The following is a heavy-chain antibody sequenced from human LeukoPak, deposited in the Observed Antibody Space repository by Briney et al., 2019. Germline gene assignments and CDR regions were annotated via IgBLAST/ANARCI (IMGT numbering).Heavy chain of an antibody. V-gene: IGHV4-39*07. Sequence: SETLSLTCTVSGGSIRSSSYYWGCIRQPPGKGLEWIGSIYYSGSTYYNPSLKSRVTISVDTSKNQFSLKLSSVTAADTAVYYCARGPVGGTTYNDGDAFDIWGQGTMVTVSS. J-gene: IGHJ3*02. CDR1: GGSIRSSSYY. CDR2: IYYSGST. CDR3: ARGPVGGTTYNDGDAFDI. D-gene: IGHD1-7*01.